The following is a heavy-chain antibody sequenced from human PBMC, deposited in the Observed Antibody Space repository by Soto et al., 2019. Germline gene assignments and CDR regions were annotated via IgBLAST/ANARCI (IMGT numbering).Heavy chain of an antibody. CDR2: INHVGSGI. Sequence: GGSLRLSCAASGFTFSSSWMSWVRQAPGKRLEWVADINHVGSGILYVDSVKGRFTVSRDNTKNSVYLQMNSLRVEDTALYYCARDPAWGSLDYWGLGTLVTVSS. V-gene: IGHV3-7*01. J-gene: IGHJ4*02. D-gene: IGHD7-27*01. CDR3: ARDPAWGSLDY. CDR1: GFTFSSSW.